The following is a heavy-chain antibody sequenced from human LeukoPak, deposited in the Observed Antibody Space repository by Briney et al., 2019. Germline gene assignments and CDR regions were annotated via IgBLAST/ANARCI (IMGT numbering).Heavy chain of an antibody. D-gene: IGHD3-16*01. CDR3: AKGKDLYGALDF. Sequence: GGSLRLSCAASGFTVSTSVMHWVRQAPGKGLDWAAIISFDGSTKYYADSVKGRFTISRDNSKNTLFLQMDSLRVEDTAVYYCAKGKDLYGALDFWGQGTMVTVSS. J-gene: IGHJ3*01. CDR1: GFTVSTSV. V-gene: IGHV3-30*18. CDR2: ISFDGSTK.